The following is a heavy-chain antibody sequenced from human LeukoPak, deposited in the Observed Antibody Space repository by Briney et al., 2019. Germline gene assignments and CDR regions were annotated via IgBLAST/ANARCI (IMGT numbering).Heavy chain of an antibody. Sequence: PGGSLRLSCTASGFTVTWVRQAPGKGLEWVGFIRSKVYGGTPEYAASVKGRFTISRDDSKGIAHLQMNSLKTEDTAVYYCTRDQTPYYWGQGTLVTVSS. CDR2: IRSKVYGGTP. CDR1: GFT. CDR3: TRDQTPYY. V-gene: IGHV3-49*04. J-gene: IGHJ4*02.